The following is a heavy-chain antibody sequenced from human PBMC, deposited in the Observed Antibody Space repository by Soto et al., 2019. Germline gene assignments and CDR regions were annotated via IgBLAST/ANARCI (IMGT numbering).Heavy chain of an antibody. CDR3: ARAYYYGSGSLNYYGLDV. V-gene: IGHV5-51*01. CDR1: RHSFTSYW. D-gene: IGHD3-10*01. CDR2: IYPGGSDT. J-gene: IGHJ6*02. Sequence: GESLKISCKRSRHSFTSYWIGWVRQMPGKGLEWMGVIYPGGSDTRYSPSFQGQVTISADKSISTAYLQWSSLKASDTAMYYCARAYYYGSGSLNYYGLDVWGQGTTV.